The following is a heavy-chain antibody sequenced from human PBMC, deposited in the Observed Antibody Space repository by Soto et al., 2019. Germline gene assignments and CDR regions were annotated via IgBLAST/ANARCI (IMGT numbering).Heavy chain of an antibody. Sequence: ASETLSLTCTVSGGSVSSGSYYWSWIRQPPGKGLEWIGYIYYSGSTNYNPSLKSRVTISVDTSKNQFSLKLSSVTAADTAVYYCARDSPASSGWTYYFDYWGQGTLVTVYS. CDR3: ARDSPASSGWTYYFDY. J-gene: IGHJ4*02. CDR2: IYYSGST. D-gene: IGHD6-19*01. CDR1: GGSVSSGSYY. V-gene: IGHV4-61*01.